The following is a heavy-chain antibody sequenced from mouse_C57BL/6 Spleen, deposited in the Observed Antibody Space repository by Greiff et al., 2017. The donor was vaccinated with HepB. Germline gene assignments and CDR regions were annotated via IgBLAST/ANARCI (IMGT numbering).Heavy chain of an antibody. J-gene: IGHJ4*01. V-gene: IGHV14-1*01. CDR1: GFNIKDYY. CDR2: IDPEDGDT. Sequence: EVQLQQSGAELVRPGASVKLSCTASGFNIKDYYMHWVKQRPEQGLEWIGRIDPEDGDTEYAPKLQGKATMTADTSSNTAYLQLSSLTSEDTAVYYCTTRVYGSSPRAMDYWGQGTSVTVSS. D-gene: IGHD1-1*01. CDR3: TTRVYGSSPRAMDY.